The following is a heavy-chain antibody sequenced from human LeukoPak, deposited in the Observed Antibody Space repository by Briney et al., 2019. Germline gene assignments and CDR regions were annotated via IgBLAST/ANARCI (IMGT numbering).Heavy chain of an antibody. J-gene: IGHJ3*01. CDR2: INPNSGGT. D-gene: IGHD6-19*01. Sequence: ASVKVSCKASGYTFTGYYMHWVRQAPGQGLEWMGWINPNSGGTNYAQKFQGRVTMTRDTSISTAYMELSSLTSDDTAVYYCATDSSGWSDDSFDFWGQGTMVTVSS. CDR1: GYTFTGYY. CDR3: ATDSSGWSDDSFDF. V-gene: IGHV1-2*02.